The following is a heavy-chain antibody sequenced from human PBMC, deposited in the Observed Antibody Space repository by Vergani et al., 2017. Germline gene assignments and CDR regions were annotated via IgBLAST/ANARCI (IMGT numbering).Heavy chain of an antibody. CDR2: FDPEDGET. V-gene: IGHV1-24*01. Sequence: PGSSVHVSFTSSLSPFPIYCIRWFRQSPGTWLDWLGVFDPEDGETLSAQKFQGRVTMTEDTSTDTAYMELSSLRSEDTAVYYCATVQSSAVRNYYYYGMDVWGQGTTVTVSS. J-gene: IGHJ6*02. CDR3: ATVQSSAVRNYYYYGMDV. D-gene: IGHD3-3*01. CDR1: LSPFPIYC.